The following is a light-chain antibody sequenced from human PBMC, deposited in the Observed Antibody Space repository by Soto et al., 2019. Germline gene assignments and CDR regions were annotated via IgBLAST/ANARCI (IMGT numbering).Light chain of an antibody. CDR3: QQSYSTPFT. J-gene: IGKJ2*01. V-gene: IGKV1-39*01. Sequence: DIQLTQSASSLSASEGDTFTITFRASHSINSHLNWYQQKSGEAPKFLIYGTSDLHTGVPSRFSGSGSGTDFTLTISSLQPEDCAIYYCQQSYSTPFTFGQGTKVDI. CDR1: HSINSH. CDR2: GTS.